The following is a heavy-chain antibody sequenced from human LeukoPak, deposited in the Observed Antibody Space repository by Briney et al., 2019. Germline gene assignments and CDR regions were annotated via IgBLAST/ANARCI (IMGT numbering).Heavy chain of an antibody. CDR1: GGSISSHY. D-gene: IGHD2-15*01. CDR2: INHSGST. CDR3: ARGVYCSGGSCYIPFDY. Sequence: SETLSLTCTVSGGSISSHYWGWVRQPPGKGLEWIGEINHSGSTNYNPSLKSRVTIAVDTSKNQFSLKLSSVTAADTAVYYCARGVYCSGGSCYIPFDYWGQGALVTVSS. V-gene: IGHV4-34*01. J-gene: IGHJ4*02.